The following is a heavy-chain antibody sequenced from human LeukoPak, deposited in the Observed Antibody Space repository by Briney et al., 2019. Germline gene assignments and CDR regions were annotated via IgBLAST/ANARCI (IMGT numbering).Heavy chain of an antibody. D-gene: IGHD3-22*01. Sequence: GASVKVSCKASGSTFTSSAVQWVRQARGQRLEWIGWIVVGSGNTNYAQKFQERVTITRDMSTSTAYMELSSLRSEDTAVYYCAADPSYYYDSSGYPGWWFDPWGQGTLVTVSS. CDR1: GSTFTSSA. CDR2: IVVGSGNT. V-gene: IGHV1-58*01. CDR3: AADPSYYYDSSGYPGWWFDP. J-gene: IGHJ5*02.